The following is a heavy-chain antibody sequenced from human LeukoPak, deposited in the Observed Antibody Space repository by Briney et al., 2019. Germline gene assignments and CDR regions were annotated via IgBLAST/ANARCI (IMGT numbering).Heavy chain of an antibody. J-gene: IGHJ5*02. CDR3: ASESTYGSGSFDNWFDP. D-gene: IGHD3-10*01. V-gene: IGHV4-30-2*01. CDR1: GGSISSGVCY. Sequence: TSETLSLTCTVSGGSISSGVCYWSWIRQPPGKGLEWIGYIYHSGSTYYNPSLKSRVTISVDRSKNQFSLKLSSVTAADTAVYYCASESTYGSGSFDNWFDPWGRGTLVTVSS. CDR2: IYHSGST.